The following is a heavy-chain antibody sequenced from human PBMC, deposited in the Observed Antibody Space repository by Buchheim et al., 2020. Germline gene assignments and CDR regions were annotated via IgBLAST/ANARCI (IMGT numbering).Heavy chain of an antibody. CDR1: GFTFSNYA. J-gene: IGHJ4*02. D-gene: IGHD4/OR15-4a*01. CDR2: ISASGGGT. CDR3: ARGGMLTRKYFDY. V-gene: IGHV3-23*01. Sequence: EVQLLESGGDLVQPGGSLRLSCAASGFTFSNYAMSWVRQAPGKGLEWVSTISASGGGTYYADSVKGRLTISRDKSKNTLDLQMNSLRAEDTAVYYCARGGMLTRKYFDYWGQGTL.